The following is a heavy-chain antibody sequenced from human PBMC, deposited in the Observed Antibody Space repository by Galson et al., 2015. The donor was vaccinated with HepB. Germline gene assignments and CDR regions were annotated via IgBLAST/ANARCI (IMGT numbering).Heavy chain of an antibody. CDR1: GGTFSSYT. CDR3: AGLGYGDYGYYGMDV. Sequence: SVKVSCKASGGTFSSYTISWVRQAPGQGLEWMGRIIPILGIANYAQKFQGRVTITADKSTSTAYMELSSLRSEDTAVYYCAGLGYGDYGYYGMDVWGQGTTVTVSS. V-gene: IGHV1-69*02. CDR2: IIPILGIA. D-gene: IGHD4-17*01. J-gene: IGHJ6*02.